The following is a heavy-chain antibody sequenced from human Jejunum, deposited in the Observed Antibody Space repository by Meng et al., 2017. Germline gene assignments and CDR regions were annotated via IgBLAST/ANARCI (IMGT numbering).Heavy chain of an antibody. CDR3: AREDKGDYDY. CDR1: GFTFSTYA. V-gene: IGHV3-64*02. CDR2: ISGDGSST. Sequence: GESLKISCAASGFTFSTYATHWVRQASGKGLESVSAISGDGSSTYYADSVKGRFTISRDNSKNTLYLQMGSLRTEDTAVYYCAREDKGDYDYWGQGTLVT. J-gene: IGHJ4*02. D-gene: IGHD2-21*01.